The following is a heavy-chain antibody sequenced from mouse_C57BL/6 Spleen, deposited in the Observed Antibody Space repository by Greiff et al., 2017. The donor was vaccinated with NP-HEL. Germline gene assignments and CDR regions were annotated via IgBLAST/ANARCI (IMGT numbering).Heavy chain of an antibody. CDR1: GYTFTSYW. D-gene: IGHD3-2*02. CDR3: ARSAQAPSYYAMDY. Sequence: VQLQQPGAELVRPGTSVKLSCKASGYTFTSYWMHWVKQRPGQGLEWIGVIDPSDSYTNYNQKFKGKATLTVDTSSSTAYMQLSSLTSEDSAVYYCARSAQAPSYYAMDYWGQGTSVTVSS. V-gene: IGHV1-59*01. CDR2: IDPSDSYT. J-gene: IGHJ4*01.